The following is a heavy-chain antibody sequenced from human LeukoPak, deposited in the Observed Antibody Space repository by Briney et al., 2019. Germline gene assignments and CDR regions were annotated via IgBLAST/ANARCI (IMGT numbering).Heavy chain of an antibody. V-gene: IGHV7-4-1*02. D-gene: IGHD7-27*01. CDR3: ARSTNRDYFDY. J-gene: IGHJ4*02. CDR2: INTNTGNP. CDR1: GYTFTSYA. Sequence: ASVKVSCKASGYTFTSYAMNWVRQAPGQGLGWMGWINTNTGNPTYAQGFTGRFVFSLDTSVSTACLQISSLKAEDTAVYYCARSTNRDYFDYWGQGTLVTVSS.